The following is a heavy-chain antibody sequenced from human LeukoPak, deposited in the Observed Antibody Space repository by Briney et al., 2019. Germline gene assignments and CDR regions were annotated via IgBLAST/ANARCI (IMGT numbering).Heavy chain of an antibody. CDR3: ARRVQYYDFWSGYRYYYMDV. CDR2: IYYSGST. CDR1: GGSISSYY. J-gene: IGHJ6*03. D-gene: IGHD3-3*01. Sequence: SETLSLTCTVSGGSISSYYWSWIRQPPGKGLEWIGYIYYSGSTNYNPSLKSRVTISVDTSKNQFSLKLSSVTAADTAVYYCARRVQYYDFWSGYRYYYMDVWGKGTTVTVSS. V-gene: IGHV4-59*01.